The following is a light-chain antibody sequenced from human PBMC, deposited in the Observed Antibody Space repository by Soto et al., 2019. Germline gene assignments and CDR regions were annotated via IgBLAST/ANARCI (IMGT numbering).Light chain of an antibody. V-gene: IGKV4-1*01. CDR3: QQYYITPRT. CDR1: QSLLYSSNNKNY. J-gene: IGKJ2*01. CDR2: WAS. Sequence: DIVMTQSPDSLAVSLGERATINCKSSQSLLYSSNNKNYLAWYQQKPGQPPKLLIYWASTRDSGVPDRFSGSGSGTDFTHTISSLHAEDVAVYYCQQYYITPRTFGQGTKLEIK.